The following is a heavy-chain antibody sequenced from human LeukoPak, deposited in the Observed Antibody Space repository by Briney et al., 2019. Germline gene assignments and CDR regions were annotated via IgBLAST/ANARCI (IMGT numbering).Heavy chain of an antibody. V-gene: IGHV4-38-2*02. D-gene: IGHD3-16*01. CDR1: GYSISSGYY. CDR3: ARRRLGDLFDY. CDR2: IYHSGST. J-gene: IGHJ4*02. Sequence: SETLSLTCTVSGYSISSGYYWAWIRQPPGKGLEWIGNIYHSGSTYYNPSLKSRVTISVDTSKNQFSLKLSSVTAADTAVYYCARRRLGDLFDYWGQGTLVTVSS.